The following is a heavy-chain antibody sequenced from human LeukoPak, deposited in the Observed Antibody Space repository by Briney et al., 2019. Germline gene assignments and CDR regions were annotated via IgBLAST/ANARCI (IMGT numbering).Heavy chain of an antibody. CDR3: ARERQYYDFWSGYDGRYYFGY. CDR1: GYSISSGYY. J-gene: IGHJ4*02. D-gene: IGHD3-3*01. V-gene: IGHV4-38-2*02. CDR2: IYTSGST. Sequence: SETLSLTCTVSGYSISSGYYWGWIRQPPGKGLEWIGRIYTSGSTNYNPSLKSRVTMSVDTSKNQFSLKLSSVTAADTAVYYCARERQYYDFWSGYDGRYYFGYWGQGTLVTVSS.